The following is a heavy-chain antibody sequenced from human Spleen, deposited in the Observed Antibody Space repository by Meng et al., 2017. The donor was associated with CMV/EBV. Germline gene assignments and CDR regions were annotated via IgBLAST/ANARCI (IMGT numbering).Heavy chain of an antibody. V-gene: IGHV1-2*02. D-gene: IGHD3-22*01. Sequence: ASVKVSCKASGYTFTGYYMHWVRQAPGQGLEWMGWINPNSGGTNYAQKFQGRVTMTRDTSISTAYMDLSRLRSDDTAVYYCARVYYDTSGSSHYFDFWGQGTLVTVSS. CDR3: ARVYYDTSGSSHYFDF. J-gene: IGHJ4*02. CDR1: GYTFTGYY. CDR2: INPNSGGT.